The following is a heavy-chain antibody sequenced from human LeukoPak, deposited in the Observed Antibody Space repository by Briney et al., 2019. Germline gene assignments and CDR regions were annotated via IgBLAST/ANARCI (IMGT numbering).Heavy chain of an antibody. V-gene: IGHV1-2*02. CDR3: TRDINWNYGY. J-gene: IGHJ4*02. Sequence: ASVKVSCKASGYTFTDSYMDWVRQAPGQGLEWMGWINPNSGDTNYAQKFQGRVTMTRDTSISTAYMELSRLTSDDTAVYYCTRDINWNYGYWGQGTLVTASS. D-gene: IGHD1-7*01. CDR1: GYTFTDSY. CDR2: INPNSGDT.